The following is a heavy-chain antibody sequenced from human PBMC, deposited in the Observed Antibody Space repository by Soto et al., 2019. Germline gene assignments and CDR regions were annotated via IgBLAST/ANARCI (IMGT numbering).Heavy chain of an antibody. CDR2: IYYSGST. Sequence: PSETLSLTCTVSGGSISSGGYYWSWIRQHPGKGLEWIGYIYYSGSTYYNPSLKSRVTISVDTSKNQFSLKLSSVTAADTAVYYCARDVEDGLSTPYDYIWGSYRPRGNLFDFWGQGSLVTVSS. J-gene: IGHJ5*01. CDR3: ARDVEDGLSTPYDYIWGSYRPRGNLFDF. D-gene: IGHD3-16*02. V-gene: IGHV4-31*03. CDR1: GGSISSGGYY.